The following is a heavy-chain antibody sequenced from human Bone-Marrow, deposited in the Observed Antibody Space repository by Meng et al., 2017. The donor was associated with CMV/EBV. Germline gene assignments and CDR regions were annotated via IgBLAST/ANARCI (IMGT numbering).Heavy chain of an antibody. CDR2: INPNTDT. J-gene: IGHJ4*02. CDR1: GYTLTDYY. V-gene: IGHV1-2*02. Sequence: QGQLWQSWAEVKKPGASVKSPCKASGYTLTDYYIHWVRQAPGQWLEWMGWINPNTDTNYAQNFQGRVTMTRDMSINTAYMELSRLTSGDTAVYYCARSSGWSRFDYWGQGTLVTVS. CDR3: ARSSGWSRFDY. D-gene: IGHD6-19*01.